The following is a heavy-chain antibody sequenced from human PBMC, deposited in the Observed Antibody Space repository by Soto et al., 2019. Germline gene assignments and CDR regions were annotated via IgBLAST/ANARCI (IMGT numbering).Heavy chain of an antibody. CDR3: AKGTSVVPAANYYYYYMDV. V-gene: IGHV3-23*01. D-gene: IGHD2-2*01. J-gene: IGHJ6*03. CDR2: ISGSGGST. CDR1: GFTFSSYA. Sequence: GGSLRLSCAASGFTFSSYAMSWVRQAPGKGLEWVSAISGSGGSTYYADSVKGRFTISRDNSKNTLYLQMNSLRAEDTAVYYCAKGTSVVPAANYYYYYMDVWGKGTTVTVSS.